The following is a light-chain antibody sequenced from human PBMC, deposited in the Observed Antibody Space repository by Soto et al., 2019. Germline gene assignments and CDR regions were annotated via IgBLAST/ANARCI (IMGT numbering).Light chain of an antibody. Sequence: DIHMTQSRSSLSASVGDRVTITCRASQSISSYLNWYQQKPGKAPKLLIYAASSLQSGVPSRFSGSGSGTDFTLTISSLQPEDFATYYCQQSYSTPPNTFGQGTKVDIK. CDR2: AAS. CDR3: QQSYSTPPNT. CDR1: QSISSY. V-gene: IGKV1-39*01. J-gene: IGKJ2*01.